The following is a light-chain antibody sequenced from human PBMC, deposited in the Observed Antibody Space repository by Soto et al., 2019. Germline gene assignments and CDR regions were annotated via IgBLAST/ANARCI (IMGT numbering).Light chain of an antibody. CDR3: QQYYSTPPVT. Sequence: DIVMTQSPDSLAVSLGERATINCKSSQSVLYSSNNKNYLAWYQQKPGQPPKLLIYWASTRESGVADRFSGRGSGPDLTLTISSLQAEDVAVYYCQQYYSTPPVTFGPGTKVDIK. CDR1: QSVLYSSNNKNY. CDR2: WAS. J-gene: IGKJ3*01. V-gene: IGKV4-1*01.